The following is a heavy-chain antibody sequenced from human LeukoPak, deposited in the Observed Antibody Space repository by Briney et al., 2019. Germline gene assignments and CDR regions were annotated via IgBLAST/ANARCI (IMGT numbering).Heavy chain of an antibody. J-gene: IGHJ4*02. CDR3: ARAGYPNGWHATNDY. Sequence: GGSLRLSCAASGFTFSSYSMTWVRQAPGKGLEWISYTTSSGTGIDHADSVKGRFTISRDNAKNSLYLQMSSLRDEDTAVYYWARAGYPNGWHATNDYGGQGPLATVS. V-gene: IGHV3-48*02. D-gene: IGHD6-19*01. CDR2: TTSSGTGI. CDR1: GFTFSSYS.